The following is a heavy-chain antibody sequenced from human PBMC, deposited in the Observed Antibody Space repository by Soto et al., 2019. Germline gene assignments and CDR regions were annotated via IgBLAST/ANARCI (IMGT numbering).Heavy chain of an antibody. J-gene: IGHJ4*02. CDR2: ISYDGNIK. CDR1: GFTFSNFG. D-gene: IGHD6-13*01. Sequence: QVQLVESGGGVVQPGRSLRLSCAASGFTFSNFGMQWVRQAPGKGLGWVASISYDGNIKYSADSVKGRFTISRDTSKNTLYLQMNSLRSEDTAVYYCAIFWGTVTAAVDDYWGQGTLVTVSS. CDR3: AIFWGTVTAAVDDY. V-gene: IGHV3-30*03.